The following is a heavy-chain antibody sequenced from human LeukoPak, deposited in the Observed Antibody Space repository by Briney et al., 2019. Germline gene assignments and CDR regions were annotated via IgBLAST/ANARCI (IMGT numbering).Heavy chain of an antibody. J-gene: IGHJ4*02. Sequence: GGSLRLSCVASDFTFSSYTMIWVRQAPGKALEWVSVIGTRGDGIHYADSVKGRFTVSRDNSKNTLFLQMNSLRAEDTAVYYCAKPNWNDVGSFDYWGQGTLVTVPS. D-gene: IGHD1-1*01. CDR2: IGTRGDGI. CDR1: DFTFSSYT. CDR3: AKPNWNDVGSFDY. V-gene: IGHV3-23*01.